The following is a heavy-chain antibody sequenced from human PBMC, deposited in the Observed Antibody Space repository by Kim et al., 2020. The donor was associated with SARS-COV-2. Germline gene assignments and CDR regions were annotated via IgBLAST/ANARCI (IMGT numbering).Heavy chain of an antibody. J-gene: IGHJ4*02. CDR2: INYSGST. CDR1: GGSISSSTYY. D-gene: IGHD1-26*01. CDR3: ARHQMTVWSLFDY. Sequence: SETLSLTCTVSGGSISSSTYYWGWIHQPPGKGLEWIGSINYSGSTYYNPSLESRVTISVDTSKNQFSLKLSSVTAADTAVYYCARHQMTVWSLFDYWGQGTLVTVSS. V-gene: IGHV4-39*01.